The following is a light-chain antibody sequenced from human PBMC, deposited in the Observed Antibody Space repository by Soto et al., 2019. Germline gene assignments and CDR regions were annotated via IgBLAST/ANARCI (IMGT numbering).Light chain of an antibody. CDR1: SSDVGGYNY. J-gene: IGLJ1*01. Sequence: QSALTQPASVSGSPGQSITISCTGTSSDVGGYNYVSWYQQHPGKAPKLMIYEVSNRPSGVSNRFSGSKSGNTASLTISVLQAEDEADYYCSLYTSSSTLVFGPGTKLTVL. V-gene: IGLV2-14*01. CDR2: EVS. CDR3: SLYTSSSTLV.